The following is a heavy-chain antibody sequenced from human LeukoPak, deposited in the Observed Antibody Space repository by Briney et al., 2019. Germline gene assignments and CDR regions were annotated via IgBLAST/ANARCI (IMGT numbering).Heavy chain of an antibody. V-gene: IGHV3-7*01. CDR2: IKQDGSEK. D-gene: IGHD1-26*01. CDR3: ATTGSGSYYDY. J-gene: IGHJ4*02. Sequence: GGSLRLSCTASGFMFSSYWMSWVRQAPGKGLEWVANIKQDGSEKYYVDSVKGRFTISRDNAKNTLFLQMNSLRAEDTAVYYCATTGSGSYYDYWGQGTLVTVSS. CDR1: GFMFSSYW.